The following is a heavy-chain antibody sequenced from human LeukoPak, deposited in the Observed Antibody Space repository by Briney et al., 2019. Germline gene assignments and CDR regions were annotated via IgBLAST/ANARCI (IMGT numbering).Heavy chain of an antibody. V-gene: IGHV4-38-2*02. CDR2: MYHTGST. J-gene: IGHJ5*02. CDR1: GNSISRGYY. Sequence: SETLSLTCTVSGNSISRGYYWGWIRQPPGKGLEWIGSMYHTGSTYYNPSLKSRVTISVDTSKNQFSLKLSSVTAADTAVYYCARVPGPNWFDPWGQGTLVTVSS. CDR3: ARVPGPNWFDP.